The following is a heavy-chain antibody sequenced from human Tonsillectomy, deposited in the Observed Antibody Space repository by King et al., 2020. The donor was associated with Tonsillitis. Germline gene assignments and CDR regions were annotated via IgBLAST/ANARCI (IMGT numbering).Heavy chain of an antibody. J-gene: IGHJ6*02. Sequence: QLVQSGAEVKKPGASVKVSCKASGYTFTGYYMQWVRQAPGQGLEWMGWINPNSGGTNYAQKFQGRVTMTRDTSISTAYMELSSLRSDDTAVYYCARDLGGTVTTAVVVMTYYYYGMDVWGQGTTVTVSS. D-gene: IGHD3-22*01. CDR2: INPNSGGT. CDR3: ARDLGGTVTTAVVVMTYYYYGMDV. V-gene: IGHV1-2*02. CDR1: GYTFTGYY.